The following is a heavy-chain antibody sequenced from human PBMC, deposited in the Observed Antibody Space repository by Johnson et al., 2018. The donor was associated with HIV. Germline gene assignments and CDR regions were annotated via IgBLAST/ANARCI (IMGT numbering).Heavy chain of an antibody. J-gene: IGHJ3*02. CDR2: TSYDGSNK. Sequence: VQVVESGGGLVQPGGSLRLSCAASGFTFRSYAIHWVRQAPGKGLEWVALTSYDGSNKYYADSVKGRFTISRDNSKNTLYLQMNSLRAEDTAVYYCERGDYVYMDYSAFDIWGQGTMVTVSS. CDR1: GFTFRSYA. D-gene: IGHD5/OR15-5a*01. CDR3: ERGDYVYMDYSAFDI. V-gene: IGHV3-30-3*01.